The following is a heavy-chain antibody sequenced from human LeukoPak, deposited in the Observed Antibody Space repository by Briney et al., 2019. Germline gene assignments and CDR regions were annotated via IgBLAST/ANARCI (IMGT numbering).Heavy chain of an antibody. CDR3: ARAGRWEGRPHAFDI. V-gene: IGHV4-59*01. CDR1: GGSISSYY. CDR2: IYYSGIT. D-gene: IGHD1-26*01. Sequence: SGTLSLTCTVSGGSISSYYWNWIRQPPGKGLEWIGYIYYSGITNYNPSLKSRVTISVDTSKSQFSLKLSSVTAADTALYYCARAGRWEGRPHAFDIWGQGTMVTVSS. J-gene: IGHJ3*02.